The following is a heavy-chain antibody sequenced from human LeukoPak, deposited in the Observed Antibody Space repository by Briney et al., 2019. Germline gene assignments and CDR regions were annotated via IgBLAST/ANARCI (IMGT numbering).Heavy chain of an antibody. CDR2: ISSSSNTI. CDR3: ARAHGGSGYYLPLDY. CDR1: GFTFSSYS. V-gene: IGHV3-48*02. D-gene: IGHD3-22*01. J-gene: IGHJ4*02. Sequence: PGGSLRLSCAASGFTFSSYSMNWVRQAPGKGLDWVSYISSSSNTIYYADSVKGRFTISRDNAKNSLYLQMNSLRDEETAVYYCARAHGGSGYYLPLDYWGQGTLVTVSS.